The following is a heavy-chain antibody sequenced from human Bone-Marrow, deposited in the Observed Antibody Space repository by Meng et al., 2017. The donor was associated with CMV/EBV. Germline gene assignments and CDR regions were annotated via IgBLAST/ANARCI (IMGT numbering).Heavy chain of an antibody. J-gene: IGHJ4*02. CDR3: ARDPVGYNTIDY. D-gene: IGHD5-24*01. V-gene: IGHV3-21*01. CDR2: ISSSSSYI. CDR1: GFTFSSYS. Sequence: GESLKISCAASGFTFSSYSMNWVRQAPGKGLEWVSSISSSSSYIYYADSVKGRFTISRDNAKNSLYLQMNSLRAEDTAVYYCARDPVGYNTIDYWGQGTLVTVSS.